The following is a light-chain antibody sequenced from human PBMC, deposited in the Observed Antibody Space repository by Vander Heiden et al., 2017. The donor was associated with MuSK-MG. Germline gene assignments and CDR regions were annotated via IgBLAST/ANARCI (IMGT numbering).Light chain of an antibody. CDR2: KDS. V-gene: IGLV3-25*03. CDR1: ALPKQY. Sequence: SYELTQPPSVSVSPGQTARITCSGDALPKQYAYWYQQKPGQAPVLVIYKDSERPSGIPERFSGSSSGTTVTLHITGVQAEDEADYYWQSGDSSGTYGVFGGGTKMTVL. J-gene: IGLJ2*01. CDR3: QSGDSSGTYGV.